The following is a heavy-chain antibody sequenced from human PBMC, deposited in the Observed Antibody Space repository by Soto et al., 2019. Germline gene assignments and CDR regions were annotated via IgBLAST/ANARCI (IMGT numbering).Heavy chain of an antibody. Sequence: SVKVSCKTSGYTFTGYYMHWVRQAPGQGLEWMGGIIPIFDTANYAEKFQGRVTITADESTSTSFMEVSSLRSEDTAVYYCARNGTLTGYSYGMDVWGQGPMVTVSS. CDR1: GYTFTGYY. CDR2: IIPIFDTA. V-gene: IGHV1-69*13. J-gene: IGHJ6*02. D-gene: IGHD1-1*01. CDR3: ARNGTLTGYSYGMDV.